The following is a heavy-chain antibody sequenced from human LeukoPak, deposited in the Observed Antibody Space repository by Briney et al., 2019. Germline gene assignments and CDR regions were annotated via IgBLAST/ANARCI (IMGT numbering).Heavy chain of an antibody. D-gene: IGHD4-17*01. J-gene: IGHJ3*02. CDR3: AKDLTVTIDAFDI. CDR1: GFTFSSYA. V-gene: IGHV3-23*01. CDR2: ISGSGGST. Sequence: GGSLRLSCAASGFTFSSYAKSWVRQAPGKGLERVSAISGSGGSTYYADSVKGRFTISRDNSKNTLYLQMNSLRAEDTAVYYCAKDLTVTIDAFDIWGQGTMVTVSS.